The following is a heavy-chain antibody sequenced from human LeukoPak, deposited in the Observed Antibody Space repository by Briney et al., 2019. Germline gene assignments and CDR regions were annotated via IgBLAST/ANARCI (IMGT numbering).Heavy chain of an antibody. Sequence: ASAKVSCKASGGTFSSYAISWVRQAPGQGLEWMGGIIPIFGTANYAQKFQGRVTITADESTSTAYMELSSLRSEDTAVYYCARGTAYCGGDCYLSGSEAFDIWGQGTMVTVSS. CDR1: GGTFSSYA. D-gene: IGHD2-21*02. CDR3: ARGTAYCGGDCYLSGSEAFDI. J-gene: IGHJ3*02. V-gene: IGHV1-69*01. CDR2: IIPIFGTA.